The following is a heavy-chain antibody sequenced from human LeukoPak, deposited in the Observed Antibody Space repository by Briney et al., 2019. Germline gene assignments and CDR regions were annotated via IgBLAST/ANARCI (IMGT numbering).Heavy chain of an antibody. J-gene: IGHJ5*02. D-gene: IGHD5-24*01. Sequence: GASVKVSCKAFGYTFTGYWMHWVRQAPGQGPEWMGVISPSGGSTIYAQKFKGRVTLTRDMSRSTDYLELSSLRSEDTAVYYCARDNSVRDEAWWFNPWGPGTLVTVSS. V-gene: IGHV1-46*01. CDR2: ISPSGGST. CDR3: ARDNSVRDEAWWFNP. CDR1: GYTFTGYW.